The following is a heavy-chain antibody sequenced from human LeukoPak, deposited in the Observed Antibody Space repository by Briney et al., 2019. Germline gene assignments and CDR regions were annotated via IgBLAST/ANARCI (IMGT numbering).Heavy chain of an antibody. Sequence: PGGSLRLSCAASGFTFSNYAMHWVRQAPGKGLEWVAIISYDGNDKYYTDSVKGRFTISRDKSKNTLYLQMNSLRAEDTAVYYCARDRDTAMGLWGQGTLLTVSS. CDR2: ISYDGNDK. J-gene: IGHJ4*02. D-gene: IGHD5-18*01. CDR3: ARDRDTAMGL. CDR1: GFTFSNYA. V-gene: IGHV3-30-3*01.